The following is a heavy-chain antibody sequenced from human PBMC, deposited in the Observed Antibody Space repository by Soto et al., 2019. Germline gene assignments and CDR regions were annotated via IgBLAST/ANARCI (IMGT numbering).Heavy chain of an antibody. D-gene: IGHD6-25*01. J-gene: IGHJ4*02. CDR1: GGSISSSSYY. V-gene: IGHV4-39*01. CDR2: IYYSGST. Sequence: SETLSLTCTVSGGSISSSSYYWCWILHPPGKGLGWIGSIYYSGSTYYNPSLKSRVTISVDTSKNQFSLKLSSVTAADTAVYYCARSPSIAARRGRFDYWGQGTLVTVSS. CDR3: ARSPSIAARRGRFDY.